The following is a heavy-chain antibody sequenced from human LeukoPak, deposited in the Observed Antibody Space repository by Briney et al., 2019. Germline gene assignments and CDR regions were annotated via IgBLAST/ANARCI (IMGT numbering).Heavy chain of an antibody. V-gene: IGHV4-59*08. D-gene: IGHD6-13*01. CDR1: GGSISSYY. Sequence: PSETLSLTCTVSGGSISSYYWSWIRQPPGKGLEWIGCIYYSGSTNYNPSLKSRVTISVDTSKNQFSLKLSSVTAADTAVHYCARRRRSSWAFDYWGQGTLVTVSS. CDR2: IYYSGST. CDR3: ARRRRSSWAFDY. J-gene: IGHJ4*02.